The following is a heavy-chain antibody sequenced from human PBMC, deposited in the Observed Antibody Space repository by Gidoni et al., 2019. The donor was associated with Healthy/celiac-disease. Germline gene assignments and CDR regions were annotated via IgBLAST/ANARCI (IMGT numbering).Heavy chain of an antibody. Sequence: QVQLVESGGGVVQPGRSLRLSCAASGFTFSSYAMHWVRQAPGKGLEWVAVISYDGSNKYYADSVKGRFTISRDNSKNTLYLQMNSLRAEDTAVYYCASFYGDYGPWGQGTLVTVSS. V-gene: IGHV3-30-3*01. CDR3: ASFYGDYGP. CDR1: GFTFSSYA. J-gene: IGHJ5*02. CDR2: ISYDGSNK. D-gene: IGHD4-17*01.